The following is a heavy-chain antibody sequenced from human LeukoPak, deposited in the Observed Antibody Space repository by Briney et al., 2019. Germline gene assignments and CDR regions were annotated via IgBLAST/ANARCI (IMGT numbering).Heavy chain of an antibody. V-gene: IGHV4-59*01. J-gene: IGHJ4*02. D-gene: IGHD3-3*01. CDR2: IYFSGST. Sequence: ASETLSLTCTVSGGSIRSYYWSWIRQPPGKGLEWIGHIYFSGSTSYNPSLKSRVTISVDRSKNQFSLKLSSVAAADTAVYYCARSYDTNFDYWGQGTLVTVSS. CDR1: GGSIRSYY. CDR3: ARSYDTNFDY.